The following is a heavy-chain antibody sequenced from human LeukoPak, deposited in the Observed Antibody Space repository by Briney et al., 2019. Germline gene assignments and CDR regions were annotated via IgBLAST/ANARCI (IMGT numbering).Heavy chain of an antibody. D-gene: IGHD3-10*01. V-gene: IGHV3-21*01. CDR3: ARDPLMVRGVHDY. CDR2: ISSSSSYI. CDR1: GFTFSSYS. J-gene: IGHJ4*02. Sequence: PEGSLRLSCAASGFTFSSYSMNWVRQAPGKGLEWVSSISSSSSYIYYADSVKGRFTISRDNAKNSLYLQMSSLRAEDTAVYYCARDPLMVRGVHDYWGQGTLVTVSS.